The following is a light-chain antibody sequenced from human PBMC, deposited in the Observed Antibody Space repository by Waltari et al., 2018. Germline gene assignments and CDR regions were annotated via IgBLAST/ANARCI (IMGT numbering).Light chain of an antibody. CDR3: SSYTTSSAPGV. CDR2: EVS. J-gene: IGLJ1*01. V-gene: IGLV2-14*01. Sequence: QSALTQPASVSGSPGQSITISCTGTSSDVGGYNYVSWYQHHPGKAPKLMIYEVSNRPSGVSNRFSASKSGNTASLTISGLQAEDEADYYCSSYTTSSAPGVFGTGTRVTVL. CDR1: SSDVGGYNY.